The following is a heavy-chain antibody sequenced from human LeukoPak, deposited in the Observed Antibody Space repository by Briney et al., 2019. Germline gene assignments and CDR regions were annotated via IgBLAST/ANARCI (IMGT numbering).Heavy chain of an antibody. D-gene: IGHD6-13*01. CDR3: ACRGYLSPWFDP. CDR2: IYPGKSAT. V-gene: IGHV5-51*01. Sequence: GESLTISCRTSAYVFSTYWIGWVRQTSGKGLEWMGVIYPGKSATRYNPSFQGQVSISVDMSISTAYLQWSSLKASDTAIYYCACRGYLSPWFDPWGQGTLVTVSS. J-gene: IGHJ5*02. CDR1: AYVFSTYW.